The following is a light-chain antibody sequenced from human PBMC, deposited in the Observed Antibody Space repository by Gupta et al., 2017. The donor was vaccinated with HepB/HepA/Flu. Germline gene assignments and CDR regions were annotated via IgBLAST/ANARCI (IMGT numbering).Light chain of an antibody. Sequence: DSQMTQSPSSVPASVGDTVTMTCRASQYISTWLAWYQQEPGKAPNLLIYGASTLQSGVPSRFSGSRSGTDFTLTISSLQPEDFAAYYCQQYNSIPFTFGAGTKVDIK. J-gene: IGKJ3*01. CDR1: QYISTW. CDR2: GAS. CDR3: QQYNSIPFT. V-gene: IGKV1-12*01.